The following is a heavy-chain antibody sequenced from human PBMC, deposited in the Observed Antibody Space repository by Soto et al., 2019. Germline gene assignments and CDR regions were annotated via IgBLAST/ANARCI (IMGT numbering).Heavy chain of an antibody. J-gene: IGHJ4*02. CDR1: GFTFDDYA. V-gene: IGHV3-9*01. CDR2: ISWNSGSI. Sequence: EVQLVESGGGLVQPGRSLRLSCAASGFTFDDYAMHWVRQAPGKGLEWVSGISWNSGSIGYADSVKGRFTISRDNAKNSLYLQMNSLRAEDTALYYCAKNPSEGGFFDYWGPGTLVTVSS. D-gene: IGHD3-16*01. CDR3: AKNPSEGGFFDY.